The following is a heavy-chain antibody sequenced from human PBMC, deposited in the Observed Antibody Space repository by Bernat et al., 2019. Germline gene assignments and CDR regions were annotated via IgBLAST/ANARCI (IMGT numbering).Heavy chain of an antibody. V-gene: IGHV4-34*01. Sequence: QVQLQQWGAGLLKPSETLSLTCAVYGGSFSGYYWSWIRQPPGKGLEWIGEINHSGSTNYNPSLKSRVTISVDTSKNQFSLKLSSVTAADTAVYYCAREVRDCSSTSGYQGYGWFDPWGQGTLVTVSS. CDR1: GGSFSGYY. J-gene: IGHJ5*02. D-gene: IGHD2-2*01. CDR2: INHSGST. CDR3: AREVRDCSSTSGYQGYGWFDP.